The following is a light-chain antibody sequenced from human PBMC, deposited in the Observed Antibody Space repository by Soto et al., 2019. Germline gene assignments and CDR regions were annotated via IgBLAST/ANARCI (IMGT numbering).Light chain of an antibody. CDR3: QQRTNWPPKWT. Sequence: EIVMTQSPATLSVSPGERATLSCRASQSVSSNLAWYQQKPGQAPRLLIYGASTRATGIPDRFSGSGSGTDFTLTISSLEPEDFAVYYCQQRTNWPPKWTFGQGTKVDIK. CDR1: QSVSSN. J-gene: IGKJ1*01. V-gene: IGKV3D-15*01. CDR2: GAS.